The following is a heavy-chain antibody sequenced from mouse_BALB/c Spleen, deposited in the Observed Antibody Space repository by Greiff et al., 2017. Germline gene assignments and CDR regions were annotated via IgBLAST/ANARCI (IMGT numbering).Heavy chain of an antibody. V-gene: IGHV2-6-7*01. CDR1: GFSLTGYG. J-gene: IGHJ2*01. D-gene: IGHD2-3*01. CDR3: ARALLWLLPKDY. Sequence: VMLVESGPGLVAPSQSLSITCTVSGFSLTGYGVNWVRQPPGKGLEWLGMIWGDGSTDYNSALKSRLSISKDNSKSQVFLKMNSLQTDDTARYYWARALLWLLPKDYWGQGTTLTVSS. CDR2: IWGDGST.